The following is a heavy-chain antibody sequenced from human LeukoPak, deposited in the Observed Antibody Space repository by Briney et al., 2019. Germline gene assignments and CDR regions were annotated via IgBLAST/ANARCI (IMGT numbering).Heavy chain of an antibody. CDR3: ARGLLRDGYNSVAFDI. CDR1: GGSFSAYY. V-gene: IGHV4-34*01. J-gene: IGHJ3*02. Sequence: SETLSITCAVYGGSFSAYYWSWIRQPPGKELEWIGEINHSGSTKYHPSLKSRIPILVDTSRNQFSLKLSYLTAADTAEDYRARGLLRDGYNSVAFDIWGQGTMVTVSS. D-gene: IGHD5-24*01. CDR2: INHSGST.